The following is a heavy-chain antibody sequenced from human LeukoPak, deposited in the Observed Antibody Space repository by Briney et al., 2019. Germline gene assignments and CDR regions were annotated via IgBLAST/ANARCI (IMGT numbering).Heavy chain of an antibody. V-gene: IGHV4-39*02. CDR1: GDSISSSSYY. CDR3: ARDPRGPYDY. CDR2: IYYSGST. Sequence: PSETLSLTCTVSGDSISSSSYYWGWIRQPPGKGLEWIGSIYYSGSTYYNPSLKSRVTISVDTSKNQFSLKLSSVTAADTAVYYCARDPRGPYDYWGQGTLVTVSS. D-gene: IGHD3-10*01. J-gene: IGHJ4*02.